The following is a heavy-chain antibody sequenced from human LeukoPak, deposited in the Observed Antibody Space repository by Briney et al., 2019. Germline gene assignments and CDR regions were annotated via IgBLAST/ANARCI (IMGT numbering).Heavy chain of an antibody. Sequence: AETLSLTCTVSGGSIRSWYWSWIRKPPGKGLEWIGYIYDSGNTNYNPSLKSRVTISIDTSKNQFSLNLRSVTAADTAVYYCARSNGYDYHFDFWGQGTLVTVSS. D-gene: IGHD5-12*01. CDR2: IYDSGNT. V-gene: IGHV4-4*08. J-gene: IGHJ4*02. CDR1: GGSIRSWY. CDR3: ARSNGYDYHFDF.